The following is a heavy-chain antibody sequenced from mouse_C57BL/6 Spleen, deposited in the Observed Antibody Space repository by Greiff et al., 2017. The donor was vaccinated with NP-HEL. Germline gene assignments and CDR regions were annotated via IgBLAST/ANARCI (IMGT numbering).Heavy chain of an antibody. Sequence: EVQRVESGPGLVKPSQSLSLTCSVTGYSITSGYYWNWIRQFPGNKLEWMGYISYDGSNNYNPSLKNRISITRDTSKNQFFLKLNSVTTEDTATYYCARFYDYDGAWFAYWGQGTLVTVSA. CDR3: ARFYDYDGAWFAY. J-gene: IGHJ3*01. D-gene: IGHD2-4*01. CDR1: GYSITSGYY. CDR2: ISYDGSN. V-gene: IGHV3-6*01.